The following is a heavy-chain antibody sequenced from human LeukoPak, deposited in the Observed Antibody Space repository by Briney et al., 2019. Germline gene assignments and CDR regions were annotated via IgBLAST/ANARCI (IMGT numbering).Heavy chain of an antibody. D-gene: IGHD6-19*01. J-gene: IGHJ1*01. CDR1: GFTFSSYA. CDR3: ARDPDSSGWSEYFQH. CDR2: ISYDGSNK. V-gene: IGHV3-30*04. Sequence: PGGSLRLSCAASGFTFSSYAMHWVRQAPGKGLEWVAVISYDGSNKYYADSVKGRFTISRDNSKNTLYLQMNSLRAEDTAVYYCARDPDSSGWSEYFQHWGQGTLVTVSS.